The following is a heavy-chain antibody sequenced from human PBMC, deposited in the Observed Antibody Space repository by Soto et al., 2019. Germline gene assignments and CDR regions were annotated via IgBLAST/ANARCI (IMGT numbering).Heavy chain of an antibody. CDR2: TIPVFGTT. CDR3: ARREGVIDYGDSRVDS. D-gene: IGHD4-17*01. V-gene: IGHV1-69*01. J-gene: IGHJ4*02. Sequence: QVHLVQSGAEVKKPGSSVKVSCKASGGTFSNSAINWVRQAPGQGLEWLGGTIPVFGTTIYSQKFQGKVTITADESTSTAYMELSSLRSEDTAVYYCARREGVIDYGDSRVDSWGQGTLVTVSS. CDR1: GGTFSNSA.